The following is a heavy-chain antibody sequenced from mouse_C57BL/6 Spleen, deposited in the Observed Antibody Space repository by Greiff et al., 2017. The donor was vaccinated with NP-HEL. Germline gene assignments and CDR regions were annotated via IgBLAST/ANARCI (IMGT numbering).Heavy chain of an antibody. Sequence: EVKLVESGGGLVQPKGSLKLSCAASGFSFNTYAMNWVRQAPGKGLEWVARIRSKSNNYATYYADSVKDRFTISRDDSESMLYLQMNNLKTEDTAMYYCVRHKTTDPYYAMDYWGQGTSVTVSS. D-gene: IGHD1-1*01. CDR2: IRSKSNNYAT. V-gene: IGHV10-1*01. CDR1: GFSFNTYA. CDR3: VRHKTTDPYYAMDY. J-gene: IGHJ4*01.